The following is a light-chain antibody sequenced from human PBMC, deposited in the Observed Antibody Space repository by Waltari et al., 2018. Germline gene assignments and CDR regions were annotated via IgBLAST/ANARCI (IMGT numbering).Light chain of an antibody. J-gene: IGLJ3*02. V-gene: IGLV1-36*01. CDR1: NNNIGTYG. Sequence: QSALNQEASVSGTVGQKVTLSCTGNNNNIGTYGVGWYQQISHGPPQSVMFGISLPPGIPDRFSGSKSGTTASLTISGLQPEDEGDYFCSTWDHSLNGRVFGGGTRLTVL. CDR3: STWDHSLNGRV. CDR2: GI.